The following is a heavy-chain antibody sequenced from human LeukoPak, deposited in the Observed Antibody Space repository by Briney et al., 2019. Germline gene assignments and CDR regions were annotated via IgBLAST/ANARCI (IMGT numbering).Heavy chain of an antibody. Sequence: GASVRVSCKASGYPFTDQFINWVRQAPGRGLEWMGWINPNSGDTNYEQRFQGRVTMTRDTSISTAYMDLTRLASDDTAVYYCARGELLVGYWGQGTLVTVSS. CDR2: INPNSGDT. CDR3: ARGELLVGY. J-gene: IGHJ4*02. V-gene: IGHV1-2*02. D-gene: IGHD3-10*01. CDR1: GYPFTDQF.